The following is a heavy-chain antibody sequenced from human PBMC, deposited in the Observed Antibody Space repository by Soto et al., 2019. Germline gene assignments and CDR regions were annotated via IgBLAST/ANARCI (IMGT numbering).Heavy chain of an antibody. V-gene: IGHV3-23*01. CDR3: AKASSIAARPPVFDY. CDR2: ISGSGGST. D-gene: IGHD6-6*01. CDR1: GFTFSSYA. Sequence: GESLRLSCAASGFTFSSYAMSWVRQAPGKGLEWVSAISGSGGSTYYADSVKGRFTISRDNSKNTLYLQMNSLRAEDTAVYYCAKASSIAARPPVFDYWGQGTLVTVSS. J-gene: IGHJ4*02.